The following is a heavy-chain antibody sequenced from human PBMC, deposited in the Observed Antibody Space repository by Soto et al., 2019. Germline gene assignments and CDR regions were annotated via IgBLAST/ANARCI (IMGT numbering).Heavy chain of an antibody. V-gene: IGHV4-59*01. Sequence: SETLSLTCTVSGDSITTYYWSWIRQPPGKGLEWIGYIYYSGNTNYNPSLKSRVTISVDQSKNQFSLKLSSVTAADTAVYYCARDSSDGPPDYWGQGTLVTVS. J-gene: IGHJ4*02. CDR3: ARDSSDGPPDY. CDR1: GDSITTYY. CDR2: IYYSGNT. D-gene: IGHD2-2*01.